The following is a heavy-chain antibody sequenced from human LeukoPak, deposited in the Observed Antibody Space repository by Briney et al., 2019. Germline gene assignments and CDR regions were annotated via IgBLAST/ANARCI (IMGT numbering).Heavy chain of an antibody. D-gene: IGHD1-26*01. CDR3: AKPSGSYYDY. J-gene: IGHJ4*02. CDR2: ISGSGGST. Sequence: GGSLRLSCAASGFTFISYAMSWVREAPGKGLEWVSAISGSGGSTYYADSVKGRFTISRDNSKNTLYLQMNSLRAEDTAVYYCAKPSGSYYDYWGQGTLVTVSS. CDR1: GFTFISYA. V-gene: IGHV3-23*01.